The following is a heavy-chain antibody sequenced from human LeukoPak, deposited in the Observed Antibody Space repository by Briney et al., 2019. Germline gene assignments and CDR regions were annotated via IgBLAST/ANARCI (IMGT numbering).Heavy chain of an antibody. V-gene: IGHV4-34*01. CDR2: IIQSGST. D-gene: IGHD3-22*01. CDR3: ARGFRYYYDSSGPFFDL. Sequence: SETLSLTCVVYGGSFSGYYWSWIRQPPDKGLEWIGDIIQSGSTNYNPSLKSQVTISVDTSKKQFSLKLTSLTAADTAVYYCARGFRYYYDSSGPFFDLWGRGTLVTVSS. J-gene: IGHJ2*01. CDR1: GGSFSGYY.